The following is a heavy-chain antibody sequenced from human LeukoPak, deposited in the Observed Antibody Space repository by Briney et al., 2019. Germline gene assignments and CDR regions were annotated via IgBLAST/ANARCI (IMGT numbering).Heavy chain of an antibody. Sequence: GGSLRLSCAASGFTFSSYATHWVRQAPGKGLEWVAVISYDGSNKYYADSVKGRFTISRDNSKNTLYLQMNSLRAEDTAVYYCARDRVGATDYFDYWARGPWSPSPQ. CDR2: ISYDGSNK. CDR1: GFTFSSYA. J-gene: IGHJ4*02. CDR3: ARDRVGATDYFDY. V-gene: IGHV3-30-3*01. D-gene: IGHD1-26*01.